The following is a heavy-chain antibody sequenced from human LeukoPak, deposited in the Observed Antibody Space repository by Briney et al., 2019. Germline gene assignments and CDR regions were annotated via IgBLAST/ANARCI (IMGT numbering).Heavy chain of an antibody. CDR1: GYTFNSYD. Sequence: GASAKVSCKASGYTFNSYDINWVRQATGQGLEWMGWLNPNSGNRGYAQKFQGRVTMTRNTSISTAYMELSSLRSEDTAVYYCARGRYYYGSGTRFDYWGQGTLVTVSS. V-gene: IGHV1-8*01. CDR2: LNPNSGNR. J-gene: IGHJ4*02. D-gene: IGHD3-10*01. CDR3: ARGRYYYGSGTRFDY.